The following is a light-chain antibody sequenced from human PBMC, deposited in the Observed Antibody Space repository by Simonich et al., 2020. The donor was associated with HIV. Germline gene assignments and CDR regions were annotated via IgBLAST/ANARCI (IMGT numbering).Light chain of an antibody. J-gene: IGLJ3*02. V-gene: IGLV2-8*01. CDR2: EVT. CDR3: CSYAGSSTFRV. CDR1: SSDVCGYNY. Sequence: QSALTQPPSASGSPGQSVTISCTGTSSDVCGYNYVSWYQQHPGKAPQLMIYEVTSRPSGVPDRFSGSKSGNTASLTVSGLQAEDEADYYCCSYAGSSTFRVFGGGPKLTVL.